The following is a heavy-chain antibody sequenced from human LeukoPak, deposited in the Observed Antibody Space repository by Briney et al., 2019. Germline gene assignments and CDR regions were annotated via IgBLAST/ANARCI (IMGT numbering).Heavy chain of an antibody. CDR3: ARGTYYYDSSGYSLDY. V-gene: IGHV4-59*12. CDR1: GGSISSYY. CDR2: IYYSGST. J-gene: IGHJ4*02. Sequence: SETLSLTCTVSGGSISSYYWSWIRQPPGKGLEWIGYIYYSGSTNYNPSLKSRVTISVDTSKYQFSLKLSFVTAADTAVYYCARGTYYYDSSGYSLDYWGQGTLVTVSS. D-gene: IGHD3-22*01.